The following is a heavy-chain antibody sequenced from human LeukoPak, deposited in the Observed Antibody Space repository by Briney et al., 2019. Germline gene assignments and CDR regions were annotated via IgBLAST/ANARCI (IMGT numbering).Heavy chain of an antibody. CDR1: GFTFSSYW. D-gene: IGHD1-7*01. Sequence: GGSLRLSCAASGFTFSSYWMNWVRQAPGKGLEWVANIKQDGSEKYYVDSVKGRFTISRDNAKNSLYLQMNSLRAEDTAVYYRATGGDWNYGMYYFDYWGQGTLVTVSS. CDR2: IKQDGSEK. J-gene: IGHJ4*02. CDR3: ATGGDWNYGMYYFDY. V-gene: IGHV3-7*03.